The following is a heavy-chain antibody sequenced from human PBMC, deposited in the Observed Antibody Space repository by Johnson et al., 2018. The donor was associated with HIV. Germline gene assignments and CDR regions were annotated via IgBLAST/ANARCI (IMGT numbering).Heavy chain of an antibody. D-gene: IGHD2-2*01. V-gene: IGHV3-66*01. Sequence: MQLVESGGGVVQPGRSLRLSCAASGFTVSSNYMSWVRQTPGKGLEWVSVIYSGDTTYYADSVKGRFTISRDTSKNTRYLQMNSLRAEDTAVYYCAKAGDLYCSSTSWYVGAFDIWGQGTMVTVSS. CDR2: IYSGDTT. J-gene: IGHJ3*02. CDR3: AKAGDLYCSSTSWYVGAFDI. CDR1: GFTVSSNY.